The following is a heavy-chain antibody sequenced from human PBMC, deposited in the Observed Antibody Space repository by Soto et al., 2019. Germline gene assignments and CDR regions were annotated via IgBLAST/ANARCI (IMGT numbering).Heavy chain of an antibody. J-gene: IGHJ6*02. V-gene: IGHV4-31*02. Sequence: PSETLSLTCTVSGGSISSGGYYWSWIRQHPGKGLEWIGYIYYSGSTYYNPSLKSRVTISVDTSKNQFSLKLSSVTAADTAVYYCARGGYCSSTSCYSSPGPYGMDVWGQGTTVTV. CDR2: IYYSGST. D-gene: IGHD2-2*01. CDR1: GGSISSGGYY. CDR3: ARGGYCSSTSCYSSPGPYGMDV.